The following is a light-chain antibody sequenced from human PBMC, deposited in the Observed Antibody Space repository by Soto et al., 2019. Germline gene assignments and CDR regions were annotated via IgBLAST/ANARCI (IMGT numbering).Light chain of an antibody. CDR3: QQYNVYSLT. CDR2: KAS. V-gene: IGKV1-5*03. J-gene: IGKJ2*01. CDR1: QSISSW. Sequence: DIQMTQSPSTLSAPNGDRVTITCRASQSISSWLAWYQQKPGKAPKLLISKASYLESGVPSRFSGSGSGTEFTLTISSLQPDDFATYYCQQYNVYSLTFGQGTKLEIK.